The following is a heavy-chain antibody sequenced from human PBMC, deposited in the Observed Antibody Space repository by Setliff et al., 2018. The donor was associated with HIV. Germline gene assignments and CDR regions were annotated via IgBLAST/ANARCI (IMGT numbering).Heavy chain of an antibody. CDR2: IYTSGST. CDR1: GGSINTSS. D-gene: IGHD3-22*01. CDR3: ARHDSGGYYSLDY. Sequence: PSETLSLTCTVSGGSINTSSWSWIRQPAGKGLEWIGRIYTSGSTKYNPSLKSRAPISIDTSKNQLSLKLSSVTAADTAVYYCARHDSGGYYSLDYWGQGTLVTVSS. J-gene: IGHJ4*02. V-gene: IGHV4-4*07.